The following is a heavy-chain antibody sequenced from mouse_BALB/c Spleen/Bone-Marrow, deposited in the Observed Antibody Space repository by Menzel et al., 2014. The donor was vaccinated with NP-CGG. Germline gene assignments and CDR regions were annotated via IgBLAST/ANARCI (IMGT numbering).Heavy chain of an antibody. CDR3: ARQTXYXYDXYFDY. CDR2: ISSGGSYT. CDR1: GFTFSSYG. J-gene: IGHJ2*01. V-gene: IGHV5-6*02. D-gene: IGHD2-9*01. Sequence: EVKLVESGGDLVKPGGSLKLSCAAPGFTFSSYGMSWVRQTPDKRLEWVATISSGGSYTYYPDSVKGRFTISRDNAKNTLYLQMSSLKSEDTAMYYCARQTXYXYDXYFDYWGQGTTLTVSS.